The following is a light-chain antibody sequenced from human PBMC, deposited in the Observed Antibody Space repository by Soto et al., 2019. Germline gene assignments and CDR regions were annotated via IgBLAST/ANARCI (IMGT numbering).Light chain of an antibody. CDR2: DAS. J-gene: IGKJ2*01. V-gene: IGKV3-11*01. Sequence: EIVLTQSPATLSLSPGERATLSCRASQSVSSYLAWYQQKPGQAPRLLIYDASNRATGIPARFSGSGSGTDFTLTISSLEPEDFAFYYCQQRSNWPPYTFGQGTKREIK. CDR3: QQRSNWPPYT. CDR1: QSVSSY.